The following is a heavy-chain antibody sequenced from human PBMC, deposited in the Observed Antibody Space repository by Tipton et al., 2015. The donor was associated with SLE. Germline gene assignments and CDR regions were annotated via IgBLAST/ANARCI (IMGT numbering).Heavy chain of an antibody. Sequence: SLRLSCAASGFTFRNYWMHWVRQVPGKGLVWVSRINDDGITTWYADSVRGRFTISRDNAKNTLFLQMYSLRVDDTAVYYCATSLYDTNPFDFWGQGALVTVSS. CDR3: ATSLYDTNPFDF. J-gene: IGHJ4*02. CDR1: GFTFRNYW. D-gene: IGHD3-16*01. V-gene: IGHV3-74*01. CDR2: INDDGITT.